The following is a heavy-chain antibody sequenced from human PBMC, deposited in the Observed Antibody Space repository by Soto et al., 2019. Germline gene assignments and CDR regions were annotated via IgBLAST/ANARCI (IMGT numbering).Heavy chain of an antibody. CDR1: GFTFTSSA. CDR3: AADTDRITIFGVVKKVPYYYYGIDV. Sequence: GASVKVSCKASGFTFTSSAVQWVRQARGQRLEWIGWIVVGSGNTNYAQKFQERVTITRDMSTSTAYMELSSLRSEDTAVYYCAADTDRITIFGVVKKVPYYYYGIDVWGQATTVTVSS. D-gene: IGHD3-3*01. V-gene: IGHV1-58*01. J-gene: IGHJ6*02. CDR2: IVVGSGNT.